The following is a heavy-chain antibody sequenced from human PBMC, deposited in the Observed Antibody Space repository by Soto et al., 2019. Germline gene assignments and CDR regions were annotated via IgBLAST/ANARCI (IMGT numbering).Heavy chain of an antibody. CDR1: GFPFDDYA. J-gene: IGHJ6*02. V-gene: IGHV3-23*01. D-gene: IGHD3-22*01. CDR2: ISGSGGST. Sequence: GGSLNLSCAAPGFPFDDYAMPWVRQAPGEGLEWVSVISGSGGSTYYADSVKGRFTISRDNSKNTLYLQMNSLRAEDTAVYYCAKDGPTYYYDSSGYWPYYYYGMDVWGQGTTVTVSS. CDR3: AKDGPTYYYDSSGYWPYYYYGMDV.